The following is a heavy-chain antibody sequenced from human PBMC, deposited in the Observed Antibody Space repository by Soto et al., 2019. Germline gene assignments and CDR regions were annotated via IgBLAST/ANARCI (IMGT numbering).Heavy chain of an antibody. J-gene: IGHJ4*02. D-gene: IGHD6-6*01. CDR3: ARDLSSSFLLGYFDY. CDR2: ISSSSSYT. CDR1: GFTFSDYY. Sequence: GGSLRLSCAASGFTFSDYYMSWIRQAPGKGLEWVSYISSSSSYTNYADSVKGRSTISRDNAKNSLYLQMNSLRAEDTAVYYCARDLSSSFLLGYFDYWGQGTLVTVSS. V-gene: IGHV3-11*06.